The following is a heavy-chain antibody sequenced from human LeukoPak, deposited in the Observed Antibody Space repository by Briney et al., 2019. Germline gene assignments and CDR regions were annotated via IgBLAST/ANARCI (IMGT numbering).Heavy chain of an antibody. Sequence: GGSLRLSCAASGFTFSDYYMSWIRQAPGQGLEWVAVISFDGTNTYYAASLKGRFTISRDNSKSTVYLQMNSLRPEDTALYYCARDGGRATIVRGIIIMSVGDFWGQGALVTVSS. CDR1: GFTFSDYY. V-gene: IGHV3-30*03. CDR2: ISFDGTNT. D-gene: IGHD3-10*01. J-gene: IGHJ4*02. CDR3: ARDGGRATIVRGIIIMSVGDF.